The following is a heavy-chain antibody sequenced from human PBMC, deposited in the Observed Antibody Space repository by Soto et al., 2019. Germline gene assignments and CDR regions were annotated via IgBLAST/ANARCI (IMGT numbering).Heavy chain of an antibody. CDR3: ARYVGGFGESKYSYYGMDV. J-gene: IGHJ6*02. V-gene: IGHV4-59*01. D-gene: IGHD3-10*01. CDR1: GGSISSYY. Sequence: QVQLQESGPGLVKPSETLSLTCTVSGGSISSYYWSWIRQPPGKGLEWIGCIYYSGSTNYNPSLKSRVTKSVDTSKNQFSLKLSSVTAADTAVYYCARYVGGFGESKYSYYGMDVWGQGTTVTVSS. CDR2: IYYSGST.